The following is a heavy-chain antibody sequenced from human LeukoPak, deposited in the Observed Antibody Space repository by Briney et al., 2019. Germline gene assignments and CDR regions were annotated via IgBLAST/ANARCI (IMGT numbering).Heavy chain of an antibody. D-gene: IGHD6-13*01. CDR1: GFIFRGYG. V-gene: IGHV3-30*03. J-gene: IGHJ4*02. Sequence: GGSLRLSCAASGFIFRGYGLHWVRQAPGKGLEWVAVILYDGSDKYYADSVKGRFTISRDNAKNSLYLQMNSLRAEDTAVYYCARDLLLAAAAEYWGQGTLVTVSS. CDR3: ARDLLLAAAAEY. CDR2: ILYDGSDK.